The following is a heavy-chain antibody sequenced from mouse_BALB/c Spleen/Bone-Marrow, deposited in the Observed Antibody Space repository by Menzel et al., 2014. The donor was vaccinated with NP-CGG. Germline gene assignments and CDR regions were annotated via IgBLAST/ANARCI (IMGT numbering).Heavy chain of an antibody. CDR2: IDPHNGGT. CDR1: GYAFTSYN. D-gene: IGHD1-1*01. V-gene: IGHV1S135*01. J-gene: IGHJ3*01. CDR3: ARDNYYGSSTGFAY. Sequence: VQLQQSGPELVKPGASVKVSCKASGYAFTSYNMYWVKQSHGKSLEWIGYIDPHNGGTSYNQKFKGKATLTVDKSSSTAYMHLNSLTSEDSAVYYCARDNYYGSSTGFAYWGQGTLVTVSA.